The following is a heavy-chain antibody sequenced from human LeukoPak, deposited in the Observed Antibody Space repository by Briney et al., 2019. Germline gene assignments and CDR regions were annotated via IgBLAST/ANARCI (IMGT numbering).Heavy chain of an antibody. CDR2: ISYDGSNK. CDR1: GFTFSSYA. D-gene: IGHD3-16*01. V-gene: IGHV3-30*04. J-gene: IGHJ6*02. Sequence: GGSLRLSCAASGFTFSSYAMHWVRQAPGKGLERVAVISYDGSNKYYADSVKGRFTISRDNSKNTLYLQMNSLRAEDTAVYYCARPRGQAYYYYGMDVWGQGTTVTVSS. CDR3: ARPRGQAYYYYGMDV.